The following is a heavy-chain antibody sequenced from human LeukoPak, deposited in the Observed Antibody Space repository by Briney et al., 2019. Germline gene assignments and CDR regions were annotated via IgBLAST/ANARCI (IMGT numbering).Heavy chain of an antibody. V-gene: IGHV3-30*07. D-gene: IGHD3-22*01. J-gene: IGHJ3*02. CDR3: AREEDYFDSSGYYLSAFDI. Sequence: DSVKGRFTIPRDNSKNTLYLQMNSLRAEDTAVYYCAREEDYFDSSGYYLSAFDIWGQGTMVTVSS.